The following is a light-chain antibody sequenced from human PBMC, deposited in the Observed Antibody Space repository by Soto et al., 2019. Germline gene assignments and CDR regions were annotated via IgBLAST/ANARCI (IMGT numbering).Light chain of an antibody. CDR3: QQYNEYAPPYT. CDR1: QSISSW. Sequence: DIQMTQSPSTLSASVGDRVTITCRASQSISSWLAWYQQKPGKAPKLLIYKASSLERGVPSRFSGSGSGTEFTLTISSLQPDDFATYDCQQYNEYAPPYTFGQGTKLEIK. V-gene: IGKV1-5*03. J-gene: IGKJ2*01. CDR2: KAS.